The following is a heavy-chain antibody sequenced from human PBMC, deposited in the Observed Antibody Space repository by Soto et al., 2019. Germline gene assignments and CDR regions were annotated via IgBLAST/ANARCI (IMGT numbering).Heavy chain of an antibody. D-gene: IGHD3-10*01. CDR3: AREITMVRWGFDY. CDR2: IWYDGSNK. CDR1: GFTFSSYG. V-gene: IGHV3-33*01. J-gene: IGHJ4*02. Sequence: QVQLVESGGGVVQPGRSLRLSCAASGFTFSSYGMHWVRQAPGKGLEWVAVIWYDGSNKYYADSVKGRFTISRDNSKNTLYRQMNGLRAEDTAVYYCAREITMVRWGFDYWAREPWSPSPQ.